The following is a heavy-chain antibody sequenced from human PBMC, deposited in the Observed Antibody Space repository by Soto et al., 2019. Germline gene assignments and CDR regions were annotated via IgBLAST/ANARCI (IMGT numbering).Heavy chain of an antibody. CDR3: ARGGYSYGYYYYGMDV. CDR2: IYYSGST. J-gene: IGHJ6*02. CDR1: GGSIRSYY. V-gene: IGHV4-59*01. Sequence: SXTQSLTYTVSGGSIRSYYWSWIRQPPGKGLEWIGYIYYSGSTNYNPSLKSRVTISVDTSKNQFSLKLSSVTAADTAVYYCARGGYSYGYYYYGMDVWGQGTTVTAP. D-gene: IGHD5-18*01.